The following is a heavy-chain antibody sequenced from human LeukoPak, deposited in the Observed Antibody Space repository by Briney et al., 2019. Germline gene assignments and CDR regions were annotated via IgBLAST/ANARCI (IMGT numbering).Heavy chain of an antibody. V-gene: IGHV3-66*01. CDR3: ARGSSSGSYRTDY. D-gene: IGHD3-22*01. J-gene: IGHJ4*02. CDR1: GFTVSSNY. CDR2: IYSGGST. Sequence: GGSLRLSCAASGFTVSSNYMNWVRQAPGKGLEWVSVIYSGGSTYYADSVKGRFAISRDDSKNTLYLQMNSLRAEDTAVHYCARGSSSGSYRTDYWGQGTLVTVSS.